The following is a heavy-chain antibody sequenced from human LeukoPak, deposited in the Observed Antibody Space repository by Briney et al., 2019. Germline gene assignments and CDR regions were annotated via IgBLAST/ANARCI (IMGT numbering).Heavy chain of an antibody. D-gene: IGHD7-27*01. CDR1: GGSISSYY. Sequence: NPSETLSLTCTVSGGSISSYYWSWIRQPPGKGLEWIGYIYYSGSTNYNPSLKSRVTISVDTSKNQFSLKLSSVTAADTAVYYCARHRSGDLFDYWGQGTLVTVSS. CDR2: IYYSGST. J-gene: IGHJ4*02. V-gene: IGHV4-59*08. CDR3: ARHRSGDLFDY.